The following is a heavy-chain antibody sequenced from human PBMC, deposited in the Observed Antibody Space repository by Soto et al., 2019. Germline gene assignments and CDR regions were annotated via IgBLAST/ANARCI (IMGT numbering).Heavy chain of an antibody. CDR1: GGSISSYY. Sequence: SETLSLTCTVSGGSISSYYWSWIRQPPGKGLEWIGYIYYSGSTNYNPSLKSRVTISVDTSKNQFSLKLSSVTAADTAGYYGAGVGEGHLVRVYYFAYWDQGTLVTVSS. CDR2: IYYSGST. CDR3: AGVGEGHLVRVYYFAY. D-gene: IGHD6-6*01. J-gene: IGHJ4*02. V-gene: IGHV4-59*01.